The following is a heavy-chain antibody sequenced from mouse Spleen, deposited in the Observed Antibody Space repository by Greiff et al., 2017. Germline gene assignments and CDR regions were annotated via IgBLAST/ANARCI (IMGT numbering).Heavy chain of an antibody. J-gene: IGHJ2*01. V-gene: IGHV1-82*01. CDR3: ARAQLGH. CDR2: IYPGDGDT. D-gene: IGHD4-1*02. CDR1: GYAFSSSW. Sequence: QVQLQQSGPELVKPGASVKISCKASGYAFSSSWMNWVKQRPGKGLEWIGRIYPGDGDTNYNGKFKGKATLTADKSSSTAYMQLSSLTSEDSAVYFCARAQLGHWGQGTTLTVSS.